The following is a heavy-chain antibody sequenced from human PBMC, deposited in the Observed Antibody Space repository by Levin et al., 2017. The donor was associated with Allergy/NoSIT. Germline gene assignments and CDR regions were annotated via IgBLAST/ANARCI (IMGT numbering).Heavy chain of an antibody. Sequence: GGSLRLSCAASGFTFSDYWMTWVRQAPGKGLEWVANIKQDGSETNYVDSVKGRFTISRDNTKNSLSLQMNSLRVEDTALYYCARTSGNWGEDCWGQGALVTVSS. CDR2: IKQDGSET. CDR1: GFTFSDYW. V-gene: IGHV3-7*01. D-gene: IGHD7-27*01. J-gene: IGHJ4*02. CDR3: ARTSGNWGEDC.